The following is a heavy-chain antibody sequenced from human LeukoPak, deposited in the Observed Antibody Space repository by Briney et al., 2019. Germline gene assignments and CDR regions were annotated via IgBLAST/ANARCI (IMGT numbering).Heavy chain of an antibody. CDR2: IKSKTDGGTT. CDR3: TTDHIVLMVYDSPYYFDY. D-gene: IGHD2-8*01. CDR1: GFTFSNAW. J-gene: IGHJ4*02. V-gene: IGHV3-15*01. Sequence: GGSLRLSCAASGFTFSNAWMSWVRQAPGKGLEWVDRIKSKTDGGTTDYAAPVKGRFTISRDDSKNTLYLQMNSLKTEDTAVYYCTTDHIVLMVYDSPYYFDYWGQGTLVTVSS.